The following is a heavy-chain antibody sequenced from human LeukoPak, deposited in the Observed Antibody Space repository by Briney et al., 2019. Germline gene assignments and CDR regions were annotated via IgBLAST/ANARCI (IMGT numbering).Heavy chain of an antibody. CDR2: IIPIFGTA. Sequence: ASVKVSCKASGGTFSSYAISWVRQAPGQGLEWMGGIIPIFGTANYAQKFQGRVTITADESTSTAYMELSSLRSEDTAVYYCASVVPRSVLRFLEWLSFDYWGQGTLVTVSS. V-gene: IGHV1-69*01. J-gene: IGHJ4*02. CDR3: ASVVPRSVLRFLEWLSFDY. CDR1: GGTFSSYA. D-gene: IGHD3-3*01.